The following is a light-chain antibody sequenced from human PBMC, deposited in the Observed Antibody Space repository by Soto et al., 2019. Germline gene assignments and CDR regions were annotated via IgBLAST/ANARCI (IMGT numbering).Light chain of an antibody. CDR2: GAS. J-gene: IGKJ5*01. V-gene: IGKV3-20*01. CDR1: QVTSRY. Sequence: ENVLTQSPGTLSLSPGERATLSCRASQVTSRYLSWYQQRPGQAPRLLIYGASSRATGIPDRFSGSGSGTDSTLTISRLEPEDFALYYCQQSSTSPISFGQGTRLEIK. CDR3: QQSSTSPIS.